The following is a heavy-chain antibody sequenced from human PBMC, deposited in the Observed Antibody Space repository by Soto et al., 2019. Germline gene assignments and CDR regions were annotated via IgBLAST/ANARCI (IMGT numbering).Heavy chain of an antibody. J-gene: IGHJ4*02. D-gene: IGHD3-22*01. CDR1: GFTFSSYG. CDR2: ISYDGSNK. V-gene: IGHV3-30*18. CDR3: AKDLTGRRSGYLDFDY. Sequence: GGSLRLSCAASGFTFSSYGMHWVRQAPGKGLEWVAVISYDGSNKYYADSVKGRFTISRDNSKNTLYLQMNSLRAEDTAVYYCAKDLTGRRSGYLDFDYWGQGTLVTVSS.